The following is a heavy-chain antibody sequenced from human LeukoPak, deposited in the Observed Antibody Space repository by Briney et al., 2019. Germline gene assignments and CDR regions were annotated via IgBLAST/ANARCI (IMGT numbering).Heavy chain of an antibody. V-gene: IGHV6-1*01. Sequence: SQTLSLTCAISGDSVSSNSAAWNWIRQPPSRGLEWLGRTYYRSKWYNDYAVSVKSRITINPDTSKNQFSLQLNSVTPEDTAVCYCAREYNWNYGWFDPWGQGTLVTVSS. CDR3: AREYNWNYGWFDP. CDR1: GDSVSSNSAA. CDR2: TYYRSKWYN. J-gene: IGHJ5*02. D-gene: IGHD1-7*01.